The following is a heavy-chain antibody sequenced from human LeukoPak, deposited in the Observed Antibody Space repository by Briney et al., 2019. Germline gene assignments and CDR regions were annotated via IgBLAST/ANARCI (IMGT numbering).Heavy chain of an antibody. D-gene: IGHD6-19*01. V-gene: IGHV4-39*07. Sequence: SETLSLTCAVSGGSISSNSYYWSWIRQPPGKGPEWIAEINHSGSTNYNPSLKSRVTISVDTSKDQFSLNLSSVTAADTAVYYCARVRREWLVFDYWGQGTLVTVSS. J-gene: IGHJ4*02. CDR2: INHSGST. CDR3: ARVRREWLVFDY. CDR1: GGSISSNSYY.